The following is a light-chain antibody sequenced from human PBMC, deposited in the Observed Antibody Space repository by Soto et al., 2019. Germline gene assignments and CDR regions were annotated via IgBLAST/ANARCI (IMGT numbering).Light chain of an antibody. Sequence: QSVLTQPPSASGTPGQRVTISCSGSSSNIGSNTVNWYQQLPGTAPKLLIYDNNNRPSGVPGRFSGSKSGTSASLAITGLQAEDEADYYCQSYDSSLSGSVFGGGTKLTVL. V-gene: IGLV1-40*01. CDR2: DNN. CDR3: QSYDSSLSGSV. CDR1: SSNIGSNT. J-gene: IGLJ2*01.